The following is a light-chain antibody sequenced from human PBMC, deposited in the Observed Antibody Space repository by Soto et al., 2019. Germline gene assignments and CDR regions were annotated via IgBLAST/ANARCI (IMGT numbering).Light chain of an antibody. J-gene: IGKJ5*01. CDR2: AAS. V-gene: IGKV3-15*01. CDR1: QSVGSN. CDR3: QQYDNWPPIT. Sequence: EIVLTQSPATLSLSPGERATLSCRASQSVGSNLAWYQHKHGQAPRLLMYAASARATGIPARFSGSGSGTEFTLTISSLQSEDFAVYYCQQYDNWPPITFGQGTRLEIK.